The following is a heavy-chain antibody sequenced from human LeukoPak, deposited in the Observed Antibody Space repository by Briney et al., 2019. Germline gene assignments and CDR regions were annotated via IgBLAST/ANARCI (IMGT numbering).Heavy chain of an antibody. V-gene: IGHV4-59*01. CDR1: GGSISSYY. J-gene: IGHJ5*02. D-gene: IGHD3-22*01. Sequence: SETLSLTCTVSGGSISSYYWSWIRQPPGKGLEWIGYIYYSGSTNYNPSLKSRVTISVDTSMNQFSLKLSSVTAADTAVYYCAREKGDDNSGYYYNWFDPWGQGTLVTVSS. CDR3: AREKGDDNSGYYYNWFDP. CDR2: IYYSGST.